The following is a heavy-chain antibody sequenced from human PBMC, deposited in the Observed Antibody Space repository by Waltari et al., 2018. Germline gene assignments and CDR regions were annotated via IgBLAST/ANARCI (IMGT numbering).Heavy chain of an antibody. J-gene: IGHJ4*02. Sequence: EVQLVESGGNLVQPGGSLRLSCAASGFAFSTSWMSWVRQAPGKGLEWVANVKEDGSEKYYVDSVKGRFTISRDNAKNSLYLQMNSLRAEDTAVYFCARGRVDFAYWGQGTLVTVSS. CDR3: ARGRVDFAY. CDR2: VKEDGSEK. CDR1: GFAFSTSW. V-gene: IGHV3-7*01.